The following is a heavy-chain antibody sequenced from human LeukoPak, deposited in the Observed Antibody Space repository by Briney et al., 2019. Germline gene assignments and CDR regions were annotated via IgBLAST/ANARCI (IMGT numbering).Heavy chain of an antibody. V-gene: IGHV4-31*03. D-gene: IGHD3-3*01. J-gene: IGHJ3*02. CDR2: IYYSGST. CDR1: GGSISSGGYY. Sequence: PSETLSLTCTVSGGSISSGGYYWSWIRQHPGKGLEWIGYIYYSGSTYYNPSLKSRVTISVDTSKNQFSLKLSSVTAADTAVYYCASLVIPGSPYYDFWSGYYRDAFDIWGQGTMVTVSS. CDR3: ASLVIPGSPYYDFWSGYYRDAFDI.